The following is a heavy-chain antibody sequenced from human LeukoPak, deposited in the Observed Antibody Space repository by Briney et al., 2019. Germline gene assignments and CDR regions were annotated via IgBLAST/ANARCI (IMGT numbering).Heavy chain of an antibody. CDR3: ARGRGYCSGGSCWRFDP. CDR1: GGSFSGYY. Sequence: SETLSLTCAVYGGSFSGYYWSWIRQLPGKGLEWIGEINHSGSTNYNPSLKSRVTISVDTSKNQFSLKLSSVTAADTAVYYCARGRGYCSGGSCWRFDPWGQGTLVTVSS. V-gene: IGHV4-34*01. D-gene: IGHD2-15*01. J-gene: IGHJ5*02. CDR2: INHSGST.